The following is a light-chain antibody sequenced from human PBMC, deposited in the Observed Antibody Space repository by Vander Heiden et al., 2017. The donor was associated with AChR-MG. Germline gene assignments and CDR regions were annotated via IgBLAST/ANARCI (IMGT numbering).Light chain of an antibody. CDR3: HQWENWGFT. J-gene: IGKJ3*01. V-gene: IGKV3-11*01. CDR2: DAS. CDR1: QSVSNS. Sequence: EIVLTQSPATLSLSPGERAILSCRASQSVSNSLAWYQHKPGQAPRLLIYDASSRATGIPARFTGSGSGTDFTLTISSLDPEDSAVYYCHQWENWGFTFGHKIKVSIQ.